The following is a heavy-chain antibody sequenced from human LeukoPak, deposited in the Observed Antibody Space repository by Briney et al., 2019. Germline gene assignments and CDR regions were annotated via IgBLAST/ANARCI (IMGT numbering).Heavy chain of an antibody. CDR2: INPHSGDT. V-gene: IGHV1-2*02. D-gene: IGHD6-19*01. CDR1: GYTFTGYY. CDR3: ARGGVGAGTGAFDL. Sequence: ASVRVSCKTSGYTFTGYYIHWVRQAPGQGPEWMGWINPHSGDTKSVQWFQGRVTMTRDTSISTAYMELSRLRSDDTAVYYCARGGVGAGTGAFDLWGQGTMVTVSS. J-gene: IGHJ3*01.